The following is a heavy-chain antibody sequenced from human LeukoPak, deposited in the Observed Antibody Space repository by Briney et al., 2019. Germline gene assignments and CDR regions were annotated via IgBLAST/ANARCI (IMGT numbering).Heavy chain of an antibody. V-gene: IGHV4-4*07. CDR1: GGSISSYY. Sequence: SETLSLTCTVSGGSISSYYWSWIRQPAGKGLEWIGRIYTSGSTYYNPSLKSRVTMSVDTSRNQFSLKLSSVTAADTAVYYCARDSGIGELLNYWGQGTLVTVSS. CDR3: ARDSGIGELLNY. J-gene: IGHJ4*02. D-gene: IGHD3-10*01. CDR2: IYTSGST.